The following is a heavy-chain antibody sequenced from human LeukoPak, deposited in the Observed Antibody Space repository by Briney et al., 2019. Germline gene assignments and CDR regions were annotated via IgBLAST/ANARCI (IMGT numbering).Heavy chain of an antibody. CDR1: GFTFSSYA. J-gene: IGHJ4*02. Sequence: GGSLRLSCAASGFTFSSYAMHWVRQAPGKGLEWVAVISYDGSNKYYADSVKGRFTISRDNSKNTLYLQMSSLRAEDTAVYYCARDPYYYDSSGYYLTAWYYFDYWGQGTLVTVSS. CDR3: ARDPYYYDSSGYYLTAWYYFDY. D-gene: IGHD3-22*01. CDR2: ISYDGSNK. V-gene: IGHV3-30*15.